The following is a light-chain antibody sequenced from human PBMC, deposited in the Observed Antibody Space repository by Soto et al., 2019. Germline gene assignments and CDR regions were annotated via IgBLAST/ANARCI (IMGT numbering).Light chain of an antibody. V-gene: IGKV1-12*01. CDR1: KSISTW. CDR3: QQANSFPYT. CDR2: DAS. Sequence: GDRVTITCRASKSISTWVAWYQQKPGKAPKLLIYDASSLESGVPSRFSGSGSGTDFTFTISSLQPEDFATYYCQQANSFPYTFGQGTRLEIK. J-gene: IGKJ5*01.